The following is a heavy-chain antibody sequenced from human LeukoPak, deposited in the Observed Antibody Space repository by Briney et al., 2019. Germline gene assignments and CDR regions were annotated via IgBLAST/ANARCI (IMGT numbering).Heavy chain of an antibody. CDR2: ISWNSGSI. CDR1: GFTFDDYA. CDR3: AKDLEPMIVVALFDY. Sequence: PGGSLRLSCAASGFTFDDYAMHWVRQAPGKGLEWVSGISWNSGSIGYADSVKGRFTISRDNAKNSLYLQMNSLRAEDTALYYCAKDLEPMIVVALFDYWGQGTLVTVSS. V-gene: IGHV3-9*01. D-gene: IGHD3-22*01. J-gene: IGHJ4*02.